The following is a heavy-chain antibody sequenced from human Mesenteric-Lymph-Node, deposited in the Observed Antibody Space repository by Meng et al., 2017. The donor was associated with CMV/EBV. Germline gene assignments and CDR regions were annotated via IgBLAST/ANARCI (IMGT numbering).Heavy chain of an antibody. CDR2: IYYSGST. J-gene: IGHJ4*02. D-gene: IGHD3-9*01. Sequence: SGGSISSGGYYWSWIRQHPGKGLEWIGYIYYSGSTYYNPSLKSRVTISVDTSKNQFSLKLSSVTAADTAVYYCARASYYDISNRGDYWGQGTLVTVSS. V-gene: IGHV4-31*02. CDR1: GGSISSGGYY. CDR3: ARASYYDISNRGDY.